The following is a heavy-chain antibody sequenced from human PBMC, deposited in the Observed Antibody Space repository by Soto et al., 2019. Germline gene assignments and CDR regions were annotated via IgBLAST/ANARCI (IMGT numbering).Heavy chain of an antibody. Sequence: ALLKLACKASGYTITVDVISRVLNDTGQGLEWMGWIRAYNGNTNYAQKLQGRVTMTTDTSTSTAYMELRSLRSDDTAVYYCARDLEQVVRRRFDYRGQRTLVTVSS. D-gene: IGHD2-2*01. V-gene: IGHV1-18*04. CDR1: GYTITVDV. CDR3: ARDLEQVVRRRFDY. J-gene: IGHJ4*02. CDR2: IRAYNGNT.